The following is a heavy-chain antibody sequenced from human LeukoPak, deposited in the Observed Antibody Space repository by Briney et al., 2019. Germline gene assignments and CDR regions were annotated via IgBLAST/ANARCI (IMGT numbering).Heavy chain of an antibody. V-gene: IGHV4-61*01. CDR3: AGGRRDAFDI. CDR2: IYYSGST. CDR1: GGSISSGSYY. Sequence: PSQTLSLTCTVSGGSISSGSYYWSWIRQPPGKGLEWIGYIYYSGSTNYNPSLKSRVTISVDTSKNQFSLKLSSVTAADTAVYYCAGGRRDAFDIWGQGTMVTVSS. J-gene: IGHJ3*02.